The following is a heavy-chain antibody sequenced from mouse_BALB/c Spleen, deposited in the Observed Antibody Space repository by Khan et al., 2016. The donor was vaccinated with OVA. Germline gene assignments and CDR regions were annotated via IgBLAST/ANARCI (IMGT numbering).Heavy chain of an antibody. J-gene: IGHJ4*01. CDR3: ARQPYYHYNIMDY. CDR2: IWSDGTT. CDR1: GFSLTTYG. D-gene: IGHD2-10*01. Sequence: QMQLEESGPGLAAPSPSLSITCTISGFSLTTYGVHWVRQPPGKGLEWLAVIWSDGTTNYNSALKSRLTITKDNSQRQVFLKMNSLQTDDTAIYFCARQPYYHYNIMDYWGQGTSVTVSS. V-gene: IGHV2-6-1*01.